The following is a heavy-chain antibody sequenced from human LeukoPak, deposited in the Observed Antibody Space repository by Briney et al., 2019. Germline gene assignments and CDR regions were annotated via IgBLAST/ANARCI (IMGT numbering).Heavy chain of an antibody. CDR1: GGTFSSYA. Sequence: SVKVSCKASGGTFSSYAISWVRQAPGQGLEWMGRIIPILGIANYAQKFQGRVTITADKSTSTAYMELSSLRSEDTAVYYCARDYYDSSGYYDAFDIWGQGTMVTVSS. CDR3: ARDYYDSSGYYDAFDI. CDR2: IIPILGIA. D-gene: IGHD3-22*01. J-gene: IGHJ3*02. V-gene: IGHV1-69*04.